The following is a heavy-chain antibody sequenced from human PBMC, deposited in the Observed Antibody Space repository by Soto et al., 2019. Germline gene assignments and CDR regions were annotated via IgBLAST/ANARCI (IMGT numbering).Heavy chain of an antibody. V-gene: IGHV4-4*02. Sequence: SETLSLTCAVSGGSISSSNWWSWVRQPPGKGLEWIGEIYHSGSTNYNPSLKSRVTISVDKSKNEFSLRLTSVTAADTAVYYCARSHYTYGLLMDYWGPGTLVTVSS. D-gene: IGHD2-8*01. CDR3: ARSHYTYGLLMDY. CDR1: GGSISSSNW. J-gene: IGHJ4*02. CDR2: IYHSGST.